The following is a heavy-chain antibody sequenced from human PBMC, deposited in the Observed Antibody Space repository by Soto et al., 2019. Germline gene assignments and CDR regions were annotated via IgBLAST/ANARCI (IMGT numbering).Heavy chain of an antibody. V-gene: IGHV1-18*04. Sequence: GASVKVSCKASGYTFTSYGISWVRQAPGQGLEWMGWISAYNGNTNYAQKLQGRVTMTTDTSTSTAYMELRSLRSDDTAAYYCARPSIAEDYYGMDVWGQGTTVTVSS. CDR1: GYTFTSYG. D-gene: IGHD6-6*01. CDR2: ISAYNGNT. J-gene: IGHJ6*02. CDR3: ARPSIAEDYYGMDV.